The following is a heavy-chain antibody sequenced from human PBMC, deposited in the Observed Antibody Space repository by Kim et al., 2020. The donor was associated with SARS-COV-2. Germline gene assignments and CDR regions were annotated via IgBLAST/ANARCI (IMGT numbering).Heavy chain of an antibody. J-gene: IGHJ2*01. V-gene: IGHV4-59*01. D-gene: IGHD3-22*01. Sequence: SLKSRVTISVDTSKNQFSLKLRSVTAADTAVYYCARAPVLDSGGYGAFDLWGRGTLVTVSS. CDR3: ARAPVLDSGGYGAFDL.